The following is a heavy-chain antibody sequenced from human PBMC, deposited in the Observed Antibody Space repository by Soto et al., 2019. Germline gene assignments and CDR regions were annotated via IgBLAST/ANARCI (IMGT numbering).Heavy chain of an antibody. CDR1: GGTFGSYA. D-gene: IGHD2-2*01. V-gene: IGHV1-69*01. J-gene: IGHJ6*02. Sequence: QVQLVQSGAEVKKPGSSVKVSCKASGGTFGSYAITWVRRAPGQGLEWLGGIIPILNSPAYAQKFQARVVITADEITNTAYMELNSLRFDDTAVYYCAREAPYCTSATCHKFYDMDVWGQGTTVTVAS. CDR2: IIPILNSP. CDR3: AREAPYCTSATCHKFYDMDV.